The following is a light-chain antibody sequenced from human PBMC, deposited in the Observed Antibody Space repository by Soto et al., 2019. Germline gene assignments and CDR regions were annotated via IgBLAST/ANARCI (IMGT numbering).Light chain of an antibody. CDR1: SSDVGGYNF. CDR2: EVS. CDR3: SSYTSSNTPYV. V-gene: IGLV2-14*01. J-gene: IGLJ1*01. Sequence: QSVLTQPASVSGSPGQSITISCTGTSSDVGGYNFVSWYQHHPGKAPKLMIYEVSHRPSGASDRFSGSKSDNTASLTISGLQAEDEADYYCSSYTSSNTPYVFGTGTKVTVL.